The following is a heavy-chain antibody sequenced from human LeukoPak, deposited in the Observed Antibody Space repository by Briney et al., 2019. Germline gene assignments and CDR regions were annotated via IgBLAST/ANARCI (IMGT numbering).Heavy chain of an antibody. CDR3: ARVGAFSGY. CDR2: IYHSGST. CDR1: GGSISSDGYY. Sequence: SQTLSLTCTVSGGSISSDGYYWSWIRQHPGEGLEWIGYIYHSGSTYYNPSLKSRTTISVDTSKNQFSLKVTSVTAADTAVYYCARVGAFSGYWGQGTLVTVSS. J-gene: IGHJ4*02. D-gene: IGHD3-10*01. V-gene: IGHV4-31*03.